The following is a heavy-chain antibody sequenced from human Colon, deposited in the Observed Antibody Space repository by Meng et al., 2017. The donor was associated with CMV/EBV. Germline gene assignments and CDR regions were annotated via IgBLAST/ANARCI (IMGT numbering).Heavy chain of an antibody. CDR1: GYTFTANF. J-gene: IGHJ4*02. D-gene: IGHD3-22*01. Sequence: QGQLVQSGGEVKKPGASVKLSCKASGYTFTANFMHWVRQAPGQGLEWMGWINPPNGDTKYAQKFEGRVTITRDTSISTVYMELNSLTSDDTAVYYCAKRVQPDSGYSNWGQGTLVTVSS. V-gene: IGHV1-2*02. CDR3: AKRVQPDSGYSN. CDR2: INPPNGDT.